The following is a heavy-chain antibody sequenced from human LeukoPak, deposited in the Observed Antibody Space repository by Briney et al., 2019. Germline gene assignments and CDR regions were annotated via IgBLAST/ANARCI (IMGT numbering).Heavy chain of an antibody. J-gene: IGHJ4*02. Sequence: PGRSLRLSCAASGFTFSSYAMHWVRQAPGKGLEWVAVISYDGSNKFYADSVKGRFTLSRGNSKNTLYLQMNSLRIEDTAVYYCARPSGDCSGGGCYDYWGQGTLVTVSS. CDR2: ISYDGSNK. D-gene: IGHD2-15*01. CDR1: GFTFSSYA. V-gene: IGHV3-30-3*01. CDR3: ARPSGDCSGGGCYDY.